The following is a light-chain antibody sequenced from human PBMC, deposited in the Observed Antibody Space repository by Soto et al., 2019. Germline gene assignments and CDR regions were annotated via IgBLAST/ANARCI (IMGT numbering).Light chain of an antibody. CDR2: DAF. CDR1: QSVSSY. Sequence: DIVLTQSPATLSLSPGERATLSCRASQSVSSYLAWYQQKPGQAPRLLIYDAFNRATGIPARFSGSGSGTDFTLTISSLEPEDFAVYYCQQRSNWPWTFGQGTQVEIK. J-gene: IGKJ1*01. CDR3: QQRSNWPWT. V-gene: IGKV3-11*01.